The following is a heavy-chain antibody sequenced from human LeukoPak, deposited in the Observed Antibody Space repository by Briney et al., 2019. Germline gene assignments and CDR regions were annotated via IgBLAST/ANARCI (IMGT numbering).Heavy chain of an antibody. V-gene: IGHV4-59*08. CDR3: VRSGSSFPDWYFDL. CDR1: GGSISSYY. Sequence: SETLSLTCTVSGGSISSYYWSWIRQPPGKGLEWIGYIYYTGSTNYNPSLKSRVTISVDTSKNQFSLRLSSVTAADTAVYYCVRSGSSFPDWYFDLWGRGTLVTVSS. CDR2: IYYTGST. J-gene: IGHJ2*01. D-gene: IGHD6-13*01.